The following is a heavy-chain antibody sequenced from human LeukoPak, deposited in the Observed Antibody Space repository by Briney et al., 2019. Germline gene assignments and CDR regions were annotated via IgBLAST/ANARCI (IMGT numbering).Heavy chain of an antibody. J-gene: IGHJ4*02. CDR2: LYSSGST. Sequence: PSETLSPTCTVSGGSIISSPYYWGWIRQPPGKGLEWIGSLYSSGSTYYNPSLKSRVTISVDTSKNLFSLKLSSVTAADTAVYYCARAVSGRFDYWGQGTLVTVSS. D-gene: IGHD6-19*01. V-gene: IGHV4-39*01. CDR1: GGSIISSPYY. CDR3: ARAVSGRFDY.